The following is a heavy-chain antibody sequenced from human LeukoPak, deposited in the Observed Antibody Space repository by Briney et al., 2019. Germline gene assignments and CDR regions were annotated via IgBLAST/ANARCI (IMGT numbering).Heavy chain of an antibody. J-gene: IGHJ4*02. D-gene: IGHD3-22*01. Sequence: SETLSLTCTVSGGSISSSSYYWGWIRQPPGKGLEWIGSIYYSGSTYYNPSLKSRVTISVDTSKNQFSLKLSSVTAADTAVYYCARGKWLSSEAFDYWGRGTLVTVSS. CDR1: GGSISSSSYY. CDR3: ARGKWLSSEAFDY. V-gene: IGHV4-39*01. CDR2: IYYSGST.